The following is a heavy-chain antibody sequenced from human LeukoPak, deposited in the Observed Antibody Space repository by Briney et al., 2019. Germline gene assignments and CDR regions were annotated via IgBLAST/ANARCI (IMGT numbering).Heavy chain of an antibody. CDR1: GYTFTSYD. J-gene: IGHJ4*02. CDR2: MNPNSGNT. D-gene: IGHD4-23*01. CDR3: ATDRDGGNSYFDY. Sequence: ASVKVSCKASGYTFTSYDINWVRQATGQGLEWMGWMNPNSGNTGYAQKFQGRVTITRNTSISTAYMELSSLRSEDTAVYYCATDRDGGNSYFDYWGQGTLVTVSS. V-gene: IGHV1-8*03.